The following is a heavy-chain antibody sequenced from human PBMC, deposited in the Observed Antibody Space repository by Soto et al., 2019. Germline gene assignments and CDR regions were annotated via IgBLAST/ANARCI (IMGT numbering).Heavy chain of an antibody. CDR3: ARGGGYSYGDEYYYYYGMDV. J-gene: IGHJ6*02. CDR2: IYYSGST. D-gene: IGHD5-18*01. Sequence: RSLTCTVSGGSISSYYWSWIRQPPGKGLEWIGYIYYSGSTNYNPSLKSRVTISVDTSKNQFSLKLSSVTAADTAVYYCARGGGYSYGDEYYYYYGMDVWGQGTTVTVSS. V-gene: IGHV4-59*01. CDR1: GGSISSYY.